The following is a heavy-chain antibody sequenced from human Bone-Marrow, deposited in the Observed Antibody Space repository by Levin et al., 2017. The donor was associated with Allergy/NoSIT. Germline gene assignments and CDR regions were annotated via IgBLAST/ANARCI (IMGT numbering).Heavy chain of an antibody. CDR3: AREAADTTLRFDP. V-gene: IGHV1-69*13. CDR1: GGTFGSYG. CDR2: IVPIVDST. Sequence: GASVKVSCKSVGGTFGSYGITWVRQAPGQGLEWMGGIVPIVDSTNYAQKFQGRVTITADRSPIYGGANTVYMELRGLSSEDTAIYYCAREAADTTLRFDPWGQGTLVTVSS. D-gene: IGHD1-1*01. J-gene: IGHJ5*02.